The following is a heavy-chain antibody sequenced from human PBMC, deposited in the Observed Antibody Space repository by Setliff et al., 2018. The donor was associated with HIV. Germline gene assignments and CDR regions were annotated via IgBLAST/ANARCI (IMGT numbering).Heavy chain of an antibody. CDR1: GHTFTSYD. Sequence: VASVKVSCKASGHTFTSYDINWVRQATGQGLEWMGWMNPNSGKTGYAQNFQGRVTMTRNTSISTAFMELSSLGSEDTAVYYCTRGRFTAAGSGYYFDYWGPGTLVTVSS. CDR3: TRGRFTAAGSGYYFDY. V-gene: IGHV1-8*02. D-gene: IGHD6-13*01. CDR2: MNPNSGKT. J-gene: IGHJ4*02.